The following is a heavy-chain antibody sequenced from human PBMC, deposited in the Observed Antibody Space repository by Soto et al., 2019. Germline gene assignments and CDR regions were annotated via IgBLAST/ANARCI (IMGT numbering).Heavy chain of an antibody. CDR3: AGSGYYHNSGMDV. Sequence: PSETLSLTCAVSGGSISSSNWWSWVRQPPGKGLEWIGEIYHSGSTNYNPSLKSRVTISVDRSKNQFSLKLSSVTAADTAVYYCAGSGYYHNSGMDVWGQGTTVTFSS. J-gene: IGHJ6*02. D-gene: IGHD3-22*01. CDR2: IYHSGST. CDR1: GGSISSSNW. V-gene: IGHV4-4*02.